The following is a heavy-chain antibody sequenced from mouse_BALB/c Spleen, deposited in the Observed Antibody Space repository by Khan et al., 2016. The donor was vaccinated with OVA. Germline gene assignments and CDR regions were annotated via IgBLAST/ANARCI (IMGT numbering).Heavy chain of an antibody. CDR1: GFAFSNYD. V-gene: IGHV5-12-1*01. CDR3: TRRPGYFDV. CDR2: ISSGGDNT. Sequence: DVHLVESGGGLVKPGGSLKLACTASGFAFSNYDMSWVRQTPEKRLEWVAYISSGGDNTYSPDTVKGRFTISRDNAKNTLYLQMSSLKSDDTAIYYCTRRPGYFDVWGAGTTVTVSS. J-gene: IGHJ1*01.